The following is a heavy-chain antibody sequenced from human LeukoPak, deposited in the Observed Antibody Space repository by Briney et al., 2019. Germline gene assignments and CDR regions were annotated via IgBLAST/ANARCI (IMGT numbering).Heavy chain of an antibody. CDR1: GGTFSSYA. CDR2: IIPIFGTA. V-gene: IGHV1-69*01. J-gene: IGHJ4*02. CDR3: ARDGSYCGGDCYPSPFDY. D-gene: IGHD2-21*02. Sequence: ASVKVSCKASGGTFSSYAISWVRQAPGQGLEWMGGIIPIFGTANYAQKFQGRVTITADESTSTAYMELSSLRSEDTAVCYCARDGSYCGGDCYPSPFDYWGQGTLVTVSS.